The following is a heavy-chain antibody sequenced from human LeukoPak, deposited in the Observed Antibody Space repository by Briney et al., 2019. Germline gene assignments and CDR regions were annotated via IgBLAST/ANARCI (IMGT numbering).Heavy chain of an antibody. J-gene: IGHJ4*02. CDR2: IYYSGST. D-gene: IGHD5-18*01. CDR3: ARQGVFGYSHDITPWSHSKQRDITNADY. Sequence: SETLSLTCTVSGGSISSSSYYWGWIRQPPGKGLEWIGSIYYSGSTYYNPSLKSRVTISVDTSKNQFSLKLSSVTAADTAVYYCARQGVFGYSHDITPWSHSKQRDITNADYWGQGTLVTVSS. V-gene: IGHV4-39*01. CDR1: GGSISSSSYY.